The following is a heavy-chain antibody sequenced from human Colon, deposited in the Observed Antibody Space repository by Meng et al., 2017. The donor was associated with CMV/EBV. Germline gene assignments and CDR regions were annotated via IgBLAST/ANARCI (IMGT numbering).Heavy chain of an antibody. J-gene: IGHJ6*02. CDR2: ISSGGNT. CDR3: VREGYYGA. CDR1: GFIVSNNN. V-gene: IGHV3-66*02. D-gene: IGHD3-10*01. Sequence: GESLKISCAASGFIVSNNNMSWVRQAPGKGLEYVSVISSGGNTEYVDSVRGRFTISRDNSKSTLYLHMNSLRVEDTAVYYCVREGYYGAWGQGTTVTVSS.